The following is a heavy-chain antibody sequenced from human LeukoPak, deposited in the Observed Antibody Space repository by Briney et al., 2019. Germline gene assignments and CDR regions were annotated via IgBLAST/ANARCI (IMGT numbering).Heavy chain of an antibody. CDR1: GYTFPAYY. V-gene: IGHV1-2*02. Sequence: ASVKVSCKASGYTFPAYYMQWVRQAPGQGLEWMGWINPNSGGTNYAQKFQGRVTMTRDPSISTAYMELSWLRSDDTAMYYCASSRAQTLAFCGGDCYSGFDFWGQGTLVTVSS. D-gene: IGHD2-21*02. J-gene: IGHJ4*02. CDR3: ASSRAQTLAFCGGDCYSGFDF. CDR2: INPNSGGT.